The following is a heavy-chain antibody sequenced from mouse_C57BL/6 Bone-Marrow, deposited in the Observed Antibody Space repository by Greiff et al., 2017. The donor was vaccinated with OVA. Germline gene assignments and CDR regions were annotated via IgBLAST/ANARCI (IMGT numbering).Heavy chain of an antibody. CDR3: TGRYDFSYYFDY. J-gene: IGHJ2*01. CDR2: IRLKSDNYAT. V-gene: IGHV6-3*01. Sequence: EVHLVESGGGLVQPGGSMKLSGVAWGGTGRNYVMNWVRQSPEKGLEWVAQIRLKSDNYATHYAESVKGRFTISRDDSKSSVYLQMNNLRAEDTGIYYCTGRYDFSYYFDYWGQGTTLTVSS. CDR1: GGTGRNYV. D-gene: IGHD2-4*01.